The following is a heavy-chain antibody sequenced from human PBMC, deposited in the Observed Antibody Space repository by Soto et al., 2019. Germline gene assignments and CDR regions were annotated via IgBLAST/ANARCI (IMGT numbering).Heavy chain of an antibody. CDR3: ASRYY. CDR1: GFTFSSYS. Sequence: EVQLVESGGGLVKPGGSLRLSCAASGFTFSSYSMNWVRQAAGKGMEWVSYISSSSSYIYYADSVKARFTISRDNAKNSLYLPMNSLSAEDTAVYYCASRYYWGQGTLVTVSS. V-gene: IGHV3-21*01. J-gene: IGHJ4*02. CDR2: ISSSSSYI.